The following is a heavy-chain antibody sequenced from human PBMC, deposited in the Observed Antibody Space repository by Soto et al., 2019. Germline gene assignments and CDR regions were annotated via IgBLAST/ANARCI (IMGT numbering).Heavy chain of an antibody. CDR2: IYYRGTT. D-gene: IGHD6-13*01. CDR3: SRDAPGAAPY. J-gene: IGHJ4*02. CDR1: GGPVINGDSY. V-gene: IGHV4-31*03. Sequence: QVQLQESGPGLVKPSQTLSLTCTVSGGPVINGDSYLNCIRQHAEKGLEWMGYIYYRGTTNYNAALKRRTLISVDTSKNQCSLRLTSVTAADTAVYYCSRDAPGAAPYWGQGTLVTVSS.